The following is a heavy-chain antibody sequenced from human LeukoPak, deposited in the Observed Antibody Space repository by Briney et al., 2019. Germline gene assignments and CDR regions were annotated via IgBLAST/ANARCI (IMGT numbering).Heavy chain of an antibody. CDR1: GGTFSSYA. J-gene: IGHJ6*03. CDR3: ARSPSPKYGIVVVPAAMGLPLYYYYMDV. V-gene: IGHV1-69*05. Sequence: SVKVFCKASGGTFSSYAISWVRQAPGQGLEWMGGIIPIFGTANYAQKFQGRVTITTDESTSTAYMELSSLRSEDTAVYYCARSPSPKYGIVVVPAAMGLPLYYYYMDVWGKGTTVTVSS. D-gene: IGHD2-2*01. CDR2: IIPIFGTA.